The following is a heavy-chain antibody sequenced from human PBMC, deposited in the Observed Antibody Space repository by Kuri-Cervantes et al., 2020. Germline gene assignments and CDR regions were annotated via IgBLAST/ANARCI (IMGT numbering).Heavy chain of an antibody. CDR1: GGSISSYY. V-gene: IGHV4-59*12. CDR2: IYYGGST. CDR3: ARGGAVTTDY. Sequence: SETLSLTCTVSGGSISSYYWSWIRQPPGKGLEWIGNIYYGGSTNYYPPLKRRVTISVDTSNHQFSLKLSSLTAADTAVYYCARGGAVTTDYWGQGTLVTVSS. J-gene: IGHJ4*02. D-gene: IGHD4-11*01.